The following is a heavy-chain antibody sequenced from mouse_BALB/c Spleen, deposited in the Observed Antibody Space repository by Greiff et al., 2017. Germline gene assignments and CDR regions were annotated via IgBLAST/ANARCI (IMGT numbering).Heavy chain of an antibody. CDR1: GFSLTSYG. J-gene: IGHJ2*01. V-gene: IGHV2-3*01. CDR2: IWGDGST. D-gene: IGHD2-14*01. Sequence: QVQLQQSGPGLVAPSQSLSITCTVSGFSLTSYGVSWVRQPPGKGLEWLGVIWGDGSTNYHSALISRLSISKDNSKSQVFFKMNSLQANDTAIYYCARNRGYDGYFDYWGQGTTLTVSS. CDR3: ARNRGYDGYFDY.